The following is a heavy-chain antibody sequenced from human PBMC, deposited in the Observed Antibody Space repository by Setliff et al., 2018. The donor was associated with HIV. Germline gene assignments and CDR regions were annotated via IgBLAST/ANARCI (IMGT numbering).Heavy chain of an antibody. CDR1: GGSISNYY. D-gene: IGHD3-10*01. J-gene: IGHJ6*03. CDR2: IHYGGGT. Sequence: SQTLSLTCSISGGSISNYYWVWIRQSPGKGLGWIGHIHYGGGTYYNPSLESRVSISRDTSKNQFSLNLRDVTAGDTALYYCARAVIRREDRGMWTKLWSAPNHMDVWGKGSRSPSP. CDR3: ARAVIRREDRGMWTKLWSAPNHMDV. V-gene: IGHV4-59*01.